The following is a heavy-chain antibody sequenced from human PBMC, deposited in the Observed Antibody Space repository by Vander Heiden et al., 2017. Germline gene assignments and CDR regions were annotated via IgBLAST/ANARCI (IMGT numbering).Heavy chain of an antibody. J-gene: IGHJ4*02. CDR3: ARSNDYGDYVPLGY. CDR2: IWYDGSNK. CDR1: GFTFSSYG. D-gene: IGHD4-17*01. Sequence: QVQLVESGGGVVQPGRSLSLSCAASGFTFSSYGMHWVRQAPGKGLEWVAVIWYDGSNKYYADSVKGRFTISRDNSKNTLYLQMNSLRADDTAVYYCARSNDYGDYVPLGYWGQGTLVTVSS. V-gene: IGHV3-33*01.